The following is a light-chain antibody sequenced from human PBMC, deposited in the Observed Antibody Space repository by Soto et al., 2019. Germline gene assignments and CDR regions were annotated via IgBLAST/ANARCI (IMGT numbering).Light chain of an antibody. Sequence: EIVLPQSQGTLSLSPGERATLSCRASQSVSSSYLAWYQQKPGQAPRLLIYGASSRATGIPDRFSGSGSGTDFTLTISRLEPEDFAVYYCQQYGSSPRTFGQGTK. J-gene: IGKJ1*01. CDR3: QQYGSSPRT. V-gene: IGKV3-20*01. CDR2: GAS. CDR1: QSVSSSY.